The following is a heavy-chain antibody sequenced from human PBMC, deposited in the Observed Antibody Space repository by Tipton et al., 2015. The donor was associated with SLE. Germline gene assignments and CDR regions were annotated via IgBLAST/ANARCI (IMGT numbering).Heavy chain of an antibody. Sequence: TLSLTCTVSGGSVSSGSYYWAWIRQPPGKGPEWIGTIYYSGNTYYYPSLKSRITISVDTSKNQFSLEVRSVTAADTAVYYCVRLRSKVLIDYWGQGTLVTVSS. J-gene: IGHJ4*02. V-gene: IGHV4-39*07. CDR1: GGSVSSGSYY. CDR2: IYYSGNT. CDR3: VRLRSKVLIDY. D-gene: IGHD2-8*01.